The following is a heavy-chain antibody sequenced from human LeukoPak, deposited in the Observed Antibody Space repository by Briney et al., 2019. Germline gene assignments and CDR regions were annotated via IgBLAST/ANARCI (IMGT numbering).Heavy chain of an antibody. V-gene: IGHV1-69*04. CDR2: IIPILGIA. CDR3: ARGTGALENWFDP. J-gene: IGHJ5*02. CDR1: GGTFSSYA. Sequence: ASVKVSCKASGGTFSSYAISWVRQAPGQGLEWMGRIIPILGIANYAQKFQGRVTITRNTSISTAYMELSSLRSEDTAVYYCARGTGALENWFDPWGQGTLVTVSS. D-gene: IGHD1-1*01.